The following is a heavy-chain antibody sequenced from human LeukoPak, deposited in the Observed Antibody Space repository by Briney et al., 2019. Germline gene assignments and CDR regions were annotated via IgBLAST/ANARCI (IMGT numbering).Heavy chain of an antibody. CDR1: GYTFTNYD. CDR2: MNPNSGNT. J-gene: IGHJ4*02. CDR3: ARVPYYYNKDYFDY. V-gene: IGHV1-8*01. D-gene: IGHD3-22*01. Sequence: VASVKVSCKTSGYTFTNYDINWVRQATGQGLEWMGWMNPNSGNTGYAQKFQGRVTMTRNTSISTAYMELSRLRSDDTAVYYCARVPYYYNKDYFDYWGQGTLVTVSS.